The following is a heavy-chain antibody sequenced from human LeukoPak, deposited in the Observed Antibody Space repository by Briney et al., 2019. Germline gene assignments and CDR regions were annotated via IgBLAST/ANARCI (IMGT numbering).Heavy chain of an antibody. Sequence: PGGSLRLSCAASGFTFDDYTMHWVRQAPGKGLEWVSLISWDGGSTYYADSVKGRFTISRDNSKNSLYLQMNSLRTEDTALYYCAKDSIASKKYYYYYYMDVWGKGTTVTVSS. CDR2: ISWDGGST. CDR1: GFTFDDYT. D-gene: IGHD2-21*01. J-gene: IGHJ6*03. V-gene: IGHV3-43*01. CDR3: AKDSIASKKYYYYYYMDV.